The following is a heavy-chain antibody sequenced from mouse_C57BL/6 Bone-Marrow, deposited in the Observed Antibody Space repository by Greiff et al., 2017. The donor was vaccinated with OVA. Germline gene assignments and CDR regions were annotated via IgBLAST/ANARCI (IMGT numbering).Heavy chain of an antibody. Sequence: VQLQQSGAELVRPGASVKLSCTASGFNIKDYYMHWVKQRPEQGLEWIGRIDPEDGDTEYAPKFQGKATMTADTSSNTAYLQLSSLTSEDTAVYYCTTSITTVVARNVDVWGTGTTVTVSS. V-gene: IGHV14-1*01. CDR1: GFNIKDYY. CDR2: IDPEDGDT. D-gene: IGHD1-1*01. CDR3: TTSITTVVARNVDV. J-gene: IGHJ1*03.